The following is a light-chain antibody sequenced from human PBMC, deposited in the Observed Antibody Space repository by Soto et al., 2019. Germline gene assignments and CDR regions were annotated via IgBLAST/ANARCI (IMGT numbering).Light chain of an antibody. CDR2: AAS. Sequence: IRMTHSPSSLSASAGDPVTITCRASQGISSYLAWYQQKPGKAPKLLIYAASSLQSGVPSRFSGSGSGTDFTLTISSLQPEDFATYYCQQSYSTSITFGQGTRLETK. J-gene: IGKJ5*01. CDR3: QQSYSTSIT. V-gene: IGKV1-39*01. CDR1: QGISSY.